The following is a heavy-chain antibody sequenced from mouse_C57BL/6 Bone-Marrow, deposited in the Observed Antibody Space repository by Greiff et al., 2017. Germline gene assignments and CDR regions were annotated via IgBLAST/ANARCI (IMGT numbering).Heavy chain of an antibody. CDR1: GFTFSSYG. J-gene: IGHJ2*01. V-gene: IGHV5-6*01. CDR2: ISSGGSYT. Sequence: EVHLVESGGDLVKPGGSLKLSCAASGFTFSSYGMSWVRQTPDKRLEWVATISSGGSYTYYPDSVKGRFTISRDNAKNTLYLQMSSLKSEDTAMYYCARQNYNTHYWGQGTTLTVSS. CDR3: ARQNYNTHY. D-gene: IGHD1-3*01.